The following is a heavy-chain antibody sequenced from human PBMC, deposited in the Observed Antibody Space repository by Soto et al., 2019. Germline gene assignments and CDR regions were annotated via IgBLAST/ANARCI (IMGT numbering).Heavy chain of an antibody. Sequence: SETLSLTCTVSGGSISSYYWSWIRQPPGKGLEWIGYIYYSGSTNYNPSLKSRVTISVDTSKNQFSLKLSSVTAADTAMYYCARSPLQYLSWFDPWGQGTLVTVSS. CDR3: ARSPLQYLSWFDP. D-gene: IGHD4-4*01. CDR2: IYYSGST. V-gene: IGHV4-59*08. CDR1: GGSISSYY. J-gene: IGHJ5*02.